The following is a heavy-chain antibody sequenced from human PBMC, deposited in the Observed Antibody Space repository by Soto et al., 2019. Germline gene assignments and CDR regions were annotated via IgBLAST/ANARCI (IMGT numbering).Heavy chain of an antibody. CDR3: AREGPIGEQQLVVRGGYNWFDP. CDR2: ISSSGSTI. D-gene: IGHD6-13*01. CDR1: GFTFRDYY. V-gene: IGHV3-11*01. J-gene: IGHJ5*02. Sequence: PGGSRRLSCAASGFTFRDYYMSWIRQAPGKGLEWVSYISSSGSTIYYADSVQGRFTISSDNANNSRYLQINTLRAEDTAVYYCAREGPIGEQQLVVRGGYNWFDPWGQGTLVTVSS.